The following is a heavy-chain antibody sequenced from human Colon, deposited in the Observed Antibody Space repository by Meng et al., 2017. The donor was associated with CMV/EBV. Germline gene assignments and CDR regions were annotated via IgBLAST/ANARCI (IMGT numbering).Heavy chain of an antibody. Sequence: SETLSLTCTVSGDSISSGSHYWGWVRQPPGKRLEWIGSIHTSGNTYRNPALKSRITISVDTSKNQFSLKLSSVTAADTAVYYCARTVAGEYFDYWGQGTLVTVSS. CDR3: ARTVAGEYFDY. V-gene: IGHV4-39*07. D-gene: IGHD6-19*01. CDR1: GDSISSGSHY. CDR2: IHTSGNT. J-gene: IGHJ4*02.